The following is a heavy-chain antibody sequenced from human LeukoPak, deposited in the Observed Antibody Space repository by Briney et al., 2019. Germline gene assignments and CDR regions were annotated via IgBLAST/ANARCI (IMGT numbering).Heavy chain of an antibody. CDR2: IYYSGST. D-gene: IGHD1-26*01. J-gene: IGHJ4*02. CDR1: GGSIRSYY. Sequence: PSETLTLTCTVSGGSIRSYYWSWIRQPPGKGLEWIAYIYYSGSTYYNPPLKSRVTISVDTSKNQFSLKLSSVTAADTAVYYCASTVGAPDYWGQGTLVTVSS. CDR3: ASTVGAPDY. V-gene: IGHV4-59*04.